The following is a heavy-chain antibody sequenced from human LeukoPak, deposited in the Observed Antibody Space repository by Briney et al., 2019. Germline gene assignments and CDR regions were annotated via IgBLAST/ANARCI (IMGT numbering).Heavy chain of an antibody. CDR1: GYTFTVYY. CDR3: ARDGYYDSSGYGY. Sequence: ASVKVSCKASGYTFTVYYMHWVRQAPGQGLEWMGRINPNSGGTNFAQNFQGRVTMTRDTSISTVYMELSRLRSDDTAVYYCARDGYYDSSGYGYWGQGTLVTVSS. CDR2: INPNSGGT. D-gene: IGHD3-22*01. V-gene: IGHV1-2*06. J-gene: IGHJ4*02.